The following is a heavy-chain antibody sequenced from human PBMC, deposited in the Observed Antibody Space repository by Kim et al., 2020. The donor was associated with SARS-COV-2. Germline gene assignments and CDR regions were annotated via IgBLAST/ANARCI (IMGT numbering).Heavy chain of an antibody. CDR1: GFTFSSYG. Sequence: GGSLRLSCAASGFTFSSYGMHWVRQAPGKGLEWVAVIWYDGSNKYYADSVKGLFTISRDNSKNTLYMQMNSLRAEDTAVYYCARDGGAGGWLPRNGMDVSGQGTTVTVSS. CDR2: IWYDGSNK. CDR3: ARDGGAGGWLPRNGMDV. V-gene: IGHV3-33*01. J-gene: IGHJ6*01. D-gene: IGHD5-12*01.